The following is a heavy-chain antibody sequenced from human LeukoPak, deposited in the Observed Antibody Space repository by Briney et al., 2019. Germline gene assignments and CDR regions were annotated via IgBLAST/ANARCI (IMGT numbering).Heavy chain of an antibody. D-gene: IGHD3-22*01. J-gene: IGHJ4*02. V-gene: IGHV4-39*01. Sequence: SETLSLTCTVSGVSISSSNSYWGWIRQPPGKGLEWIGSIYYSGNTYYNASLKSQVSISIDTSKNQFSLKLSSVTAADTAVYYCARHPLYYYDSSGYFDYWGQGTLVTVSS. CDR1: GVSISSSNSY. CDR2: IYYSGNT. CDR3: ARHPLYYYDSSGYFDY.